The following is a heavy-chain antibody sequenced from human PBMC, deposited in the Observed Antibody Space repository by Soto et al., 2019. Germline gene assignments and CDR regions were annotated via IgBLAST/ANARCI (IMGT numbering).Heavy chain of an antibody. V-gene: IGHV1-8*01. J-gene: IGHJ4*02. Sequence: VQLVQSGADVKKPGTSMKVSCKASGYSFTRYDINWVRQVPGQGLEWMGWMNPNSGNTGYAQKFQGRVTMTRNTSIATAYMELSNPRPDDTAVYYCARVEGFFPAFDYWGQGNLVTVSS. CDR3: ARVEGFFPAFDY. CDR2: MNPNSGNT. CDR1: GYSFTRYD.